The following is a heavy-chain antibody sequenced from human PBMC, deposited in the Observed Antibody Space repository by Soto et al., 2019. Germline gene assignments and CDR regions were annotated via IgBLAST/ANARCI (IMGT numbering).Heavy chain of an antibody. V-gene: IGHV1-46*01. CDR2: VNPSGGHT. Sequence: QVQLVQSGAEVKKPGASVKVSCKASGDTFTXXXXXXXXQXPGQGXEXMGTVNPSGGHTTYAQHFLGRMTMTXDTSXSTLYMXLXSXXSEDTAVXYCARGGHVVVVTAALDYWGQGTLVTVSS. D-gene: IGHD2-21*02. CDR1: GDTFTXXX. CDR3: ARGGHVVVVTAALDY. J-gene: IGHJ4*02.